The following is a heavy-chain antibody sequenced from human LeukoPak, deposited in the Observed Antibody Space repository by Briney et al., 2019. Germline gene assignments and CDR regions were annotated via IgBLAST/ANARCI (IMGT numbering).Heavy chain of an antibody. CDR1: GGSISSYY. Sequence: SETLSLTCTVSGGSISSYYWSWIRQPPGKGLKWIGYIYYSGSTNYNPSLKSRVTISVDTSKNQFSLKLSSVTAADTAVYYCASVEEGFSFDYWGQGTLVTVPS. CDR2: IYYSGST. J-gene: IGHJ4*02. D-gene: IGHD2-21*01. V-gene: IGHV4-59*01. CDR3: ASVEEGFSFDY.